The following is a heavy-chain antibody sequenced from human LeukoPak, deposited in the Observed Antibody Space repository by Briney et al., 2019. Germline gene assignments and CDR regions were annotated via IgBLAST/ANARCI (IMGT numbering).Heavy chain of an antibody. CDR1: GFTFSSYW. D-gene: IGHD4-23*01. V-gene: IGHV3-7*01. J-gene: IGHJ3*02. CDR2: IKQDGSEK. Sequence: PGGSLRLSCAASGFTFSSYWMSWVRQAPGKGLEWVANIKQDGSEKYYVDSVKGRFTISRDNAKNSLYLQMNSLRAEDTAVYYCARDRGGPTTVVTPHDAFDIWGQGTMVTVSS. CDR3: ARDRGGPTTVVTPHDAFDI.